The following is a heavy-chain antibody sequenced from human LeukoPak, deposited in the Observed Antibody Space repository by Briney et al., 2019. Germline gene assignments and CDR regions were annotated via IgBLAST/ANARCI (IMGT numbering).Heavy chain of an antibody. J-gene: IGHJ4*02. V-gene: IGHV3-21*01. CDR1: GFSFSTHS. CDR2: ISISGSSR. CDR3: ARGGIPHYSDNTGYFFGQF. Sequence: PGGSLRLSCAASGFSFSTHSMTWVRLAPGKGLEWLSFISISGSSRHYADSVKGRFTISRDNAENSLYLQMNSLRTEATAVYYCARGGIPHYSDNTGYFFGQFCGQGTRVTVSS. D-gene: IGHD3-22*01.